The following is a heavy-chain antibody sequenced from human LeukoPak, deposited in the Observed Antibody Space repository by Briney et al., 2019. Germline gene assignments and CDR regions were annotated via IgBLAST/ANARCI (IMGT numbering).Heavy chain of an antibody. CDR1: GFTVSSNS. J-gene: IGHJ4*02. D-gene: IGHD6-13*01. CDR3: GLSAAAGIGTFDY. Sequence: PGGSLRLSCTVSGFTVSSNSMSWVRQAPGKGLEWVSFIYSDNTHYSDSVKGRFTISRDNAKNSLYLQMNSLRAEDTAVYYCGLSAAAGIGTFDYWGQGTLVTVSS. V-gene: IGHV3-53*01. CDR2: IYSDNT.